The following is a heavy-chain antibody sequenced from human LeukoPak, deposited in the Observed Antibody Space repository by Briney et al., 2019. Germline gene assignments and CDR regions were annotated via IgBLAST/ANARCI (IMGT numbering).Heavy chain of an antibody. CDR2: IYTSGGT. J-gene: IGHJ4*02. Sequence: PSETLSLTCTVSGDSISSYYWSWIRQPPGKGLEWIGYIYTSGGTNYIPSLKGRVTISIDASKNQCSLKLSSVTAADSAVCYCARLTRLSTSLDRYYLYFWGQGTLVTVSS. D-gene: IGHD6-6*01. CDR1: GDSISSYY. CDR3: ARLTRLSTSLDRYYLYF. V-gene: IGHV4-4*09.